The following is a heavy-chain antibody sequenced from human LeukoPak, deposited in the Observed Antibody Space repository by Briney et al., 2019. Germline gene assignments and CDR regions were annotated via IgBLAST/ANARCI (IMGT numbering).Heavy chain of an antibody. J-gene: IGHJ4*02. CDR2: IDSTSTYI. V-gene: IGHV3-21*01. CDR1: GFTFITYS. Sequence: GGSLRLSCAASGFTFITYSMNWIRQAPGKGLEWVSPIDSTSTYIFYADSLKGRVTISRDNAKNSLILHMNSLRAEDTAVYYCVAAAGYYFDYWGQGTLVTVSS. CDR3: VAAAGYYFDY. D-gene: IGHD6-25*01.